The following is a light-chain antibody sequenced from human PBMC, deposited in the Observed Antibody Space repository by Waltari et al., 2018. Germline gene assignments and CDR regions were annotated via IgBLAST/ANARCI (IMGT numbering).Light chain of an antibody. Sequence: EILLTQSPATLSLSPGERATLSCRASQNVGKNYLGWYQQRPGQPPRLLIFGASNRATGIPDRFSGSGSGTDFTLTISRLESEDFAVYFCQQYASPPITFGQGTRLE. J-gene: IGKJ5*01. V-gene: IGKV3-20*01. CDR2: GAS. CDR3: QQYASPPIT. CDR1: QNVGKNY.